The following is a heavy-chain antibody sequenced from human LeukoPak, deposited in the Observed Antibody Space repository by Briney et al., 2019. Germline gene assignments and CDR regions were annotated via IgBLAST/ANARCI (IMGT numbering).Heavy chain of an antibody. D-gene: IGHD2-2*02. CDR3: AKDLLTMPDIVAVPAAIGYYFDY. J-gene: IGHJ4*02. CDR1: GFTFSSYA. Sequence: GGSLRLSCAASGFTFSSYAMSWVRQAPGKGLEWVSAISGSGGSTYYADSVKGRFTISRDNSKNTLYLQMNSLRAEDTAVYYCAKDLLTMPDIVAVPAAIGYYFDYWGQGTLVTVSS. CDR2: ISGSGGST. V-gene: IGHV3-23*01.